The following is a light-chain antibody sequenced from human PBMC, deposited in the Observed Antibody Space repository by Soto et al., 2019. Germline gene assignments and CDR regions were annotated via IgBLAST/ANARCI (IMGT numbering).Light chain of an antibody. V-gene: IGLV2-14*01. Sequence: QSVLTHPASVSGSPGQSITISCTGTSSDVGGYNFVSWYQQHPAKAPKLMIYEVSNRPSGVSNRFSGSKSGNTASLTISGLQAEYEADYYCSSYTSGSTVVFGGGTKLTVL. CDR3: SSYTSGSTVV. J-gene: IGLJ2*01. CDR1: SSDVGGYNF. CDR2: EVS.